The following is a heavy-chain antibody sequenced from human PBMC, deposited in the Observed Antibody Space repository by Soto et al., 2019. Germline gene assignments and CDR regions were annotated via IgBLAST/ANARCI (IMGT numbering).Heavy chain of an antibody. Sequence: PGGSLRLSCAASGFTFSSYAMSWVRQAPGKGLEWVSAISGSGGSTYYADSVKGRFTISRDNSKNTLYLQMNSLRAEDTAVYYCAKRLVQDYDILTGYYTDLDYWGQGTLVTVSS. CDR2: ISGSGGST. CDR1: GFTFSSYA. V-gene: IGHV3-23*01. CDR3: AKRLVQDYDILTGYYTDLDY. J-gene: IGHJ4*02. D-gene: IGHD3-9*01.